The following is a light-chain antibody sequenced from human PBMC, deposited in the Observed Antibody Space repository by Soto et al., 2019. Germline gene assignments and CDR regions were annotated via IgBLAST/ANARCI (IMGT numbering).Light chain of an antibody. CDR1: QILSSNY. Sequence: EIVLTQSPGTLSLSPGERATLSCRASQILSSNYLAWYQQKPGQAPRLLIYGESRRATGIPDRFSGSGSGTDFTLAIRRLEPEDSAVYYCQQYGGSPSITFGQGTRLEI. V-gene: IGKV3-20*01. J-gene: IGKJ5*01. CDR3: QQYGGSPSIT. CDR2: GES.